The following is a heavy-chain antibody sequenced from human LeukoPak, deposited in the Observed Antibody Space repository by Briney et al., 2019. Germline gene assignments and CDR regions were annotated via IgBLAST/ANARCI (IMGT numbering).Heavy chain of an antibody. CDR3: ARDHHPGYHDSLGLNWLDP. CDR1: GFTFNSFG. Sequence: PGGSLRLSCAASGFTFNSFGIHWVRQAPGKGLEWVAVIYYDGSNNFYSDSVKGRFTISRDNSKNTVFLQMSSLRAEDTAVYYCARDHHPGYHDSLGLNWLDPWGQGTLVSVSS. V-gene: IGHV3-30*12. CDR2: IYYDGSNN. D-gene: IGHD3-22*01. J-gene: IGHJ5*02.